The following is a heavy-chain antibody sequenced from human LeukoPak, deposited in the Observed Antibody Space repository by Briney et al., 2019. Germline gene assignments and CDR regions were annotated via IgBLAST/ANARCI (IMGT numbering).Heavy chain of an antibody. D-gene: IGHD3-22*01. CDR3: ASTWYYYDSSGYPY. V-gene: IGHV1-69*13. J-gene: IGHJ4*02. Sequence: ASVKVSCKASGGTFSSYAISWVRQAPGQGLEWMGGIIPIFGTANYAQKFQGRVTITADESTSTAYMELSSLRSEDTAVYYCASTWYYYDSSGYPYWGQGTLVTVSS. CDR2: IIPIFGTA. CDR1: GGTFSSYA.